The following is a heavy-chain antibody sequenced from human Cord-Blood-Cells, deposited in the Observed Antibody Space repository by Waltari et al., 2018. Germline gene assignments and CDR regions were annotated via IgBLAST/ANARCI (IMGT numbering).Heavy chain of an antibody. D-gene: IGHD3-3*01. CDR2: IYSGGST. CDR3: ARSFRFLEWLGWFDP. V-gene: IGHV3-53*01. Sequence: EVQLVESGGGLIQPGGSLRLSCAASGFTVSSNYMSWVGQAPGKGLEGVSVIYSGGSTDYADSMKGRFTISRDKSKNTLYLQMNSLRAEDTAVYYCARSFRFLEWLGWFDPWGQGTLVTVSS. J-gene: IGHJ5*02. CDR1: GFTVSSNY.